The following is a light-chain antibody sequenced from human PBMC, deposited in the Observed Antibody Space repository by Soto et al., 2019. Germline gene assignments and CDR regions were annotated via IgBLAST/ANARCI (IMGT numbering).Light chain of an antibody. CDR3: QSYDSSLSGVV. CDR2: GNS. V-gene: IGLV1-40*01. CDR1: SSNIGAGYD. Sequence: QSVLTQPPSVSGAPGQRVTISCTGSSSNIGAGYDVHWYQQLPGTAPKLLIYGNSNRPSGVPDRFSGSKSGPSASLALTGLQAEDEADYYCQSYDSSLSGVVFGGGTKLTVL. J-gene: IGLJ2*01.